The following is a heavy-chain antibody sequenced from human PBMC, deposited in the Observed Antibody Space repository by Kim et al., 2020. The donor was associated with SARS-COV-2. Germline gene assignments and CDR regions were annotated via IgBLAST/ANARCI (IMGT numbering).Heavy chain of an antibody. V-gene: IGHV1-8*01. CDR1: GYTFTSYD. CDR3: ARGTKCGGGSCRHFDY. D-gene: IGHD2-15*01. Sequence: ASVKVSCKASGYTFTSYDINWVRQATGQGLEWMGWMNPNSGNTGYAQKFQGRVTMTRNTSISTAYMELSSLRSEDTAVYYCARGTKCGGGSCRHFDYWGQGTLVTVSS. J-gene: IGHJ4*02. CDR2: MNPNSGNT.